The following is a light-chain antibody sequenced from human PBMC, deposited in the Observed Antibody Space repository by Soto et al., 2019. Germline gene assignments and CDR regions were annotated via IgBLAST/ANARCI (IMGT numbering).Light chain of an antibody. J-gene: IGLJ1*01. Sequence: QSVLTQPASVSGSPGQSITISCTGSSSDIGAYNFVSWYQHHPGKAHKLILYEVTTHPSGVSSRFSGSKSGNTASLTISGLQADDEATYYCSSYTSSTTPYVFGTGTKLTVL. V-gene: IGLV2-14*01. CDR3: SSYTSSTTPYV. CDR2: EVT. CDR1: SSDIGAYNF.